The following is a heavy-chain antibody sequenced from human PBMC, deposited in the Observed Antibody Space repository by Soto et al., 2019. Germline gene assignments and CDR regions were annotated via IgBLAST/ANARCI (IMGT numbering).Heavy chain of an antibody. CDR3: ARGVVSTGYFDY. CDR1: GFTFNHHY. D-gene: IGHD5-12*01. V-gene: IGHV3-72*01. CDR2: SRDKVHSHTT. Sequence: EVQLAEFGGGLVQPGGARSLSCAPSGFTFNHHYMDWVRQAPGTGLEWVGRSRDKVHSHTTEYAASVKGRFTISRGDSENSLYLQMNSLKTEDTAVYYCARGVVSTGYFDYWGQGTLVTVSS. J-gene: IGHJ4*02.